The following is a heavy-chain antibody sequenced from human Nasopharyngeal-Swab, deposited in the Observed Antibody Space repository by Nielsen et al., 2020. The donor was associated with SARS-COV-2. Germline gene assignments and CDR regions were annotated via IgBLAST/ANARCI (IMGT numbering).Heavy chain of an antibody. J-gene: IGHJ4*02. D-gene: IGHD2-8*01. Sequence: ASVQVSCKASGYTFTGYFLHWVRQAPGQGLEWMGRISPNSGGTNYAQKFQGRVTMTSDTSISTAYTELSSLRSDDTAVYYCASPYCTNGVCYSRAGFDSWGQGSLVTVSS. CDR1: GYTFTGYF. CDR2: ISPNSGGT. CDR3: ASPYCTNGVCYSRAGFDS. V-gene: IGHV1-2*06.